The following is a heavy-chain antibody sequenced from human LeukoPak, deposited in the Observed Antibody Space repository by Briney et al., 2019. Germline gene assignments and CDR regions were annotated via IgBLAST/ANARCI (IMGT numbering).Heavy chain of an antibody. D-gene: IGHD1-26*01. CDR1: GFTFSSYA. J-gene: IGHJ4*02. CDR2: ISYDGSNK. V-gene: IGHV3-30-3*01. CDR3: ARDGGSYYTSPVFGEYFDY. Sequence: PGGSLRLSCAASGFTFSSYAMHWVRQAPGKGLEWVAVISYDGSNKYYADSVKGRFTISRDNSKNTLYLQMNSLRAEDTAVYYCARDGGSYYTSPVFGEYFDYWGQGTLVTVSS.